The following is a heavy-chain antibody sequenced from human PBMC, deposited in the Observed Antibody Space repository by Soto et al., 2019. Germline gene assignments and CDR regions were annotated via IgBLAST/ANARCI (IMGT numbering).Heavy chain of an antibody. CDR3: ATLGDGY. Sequence: EVQLAESGGGLVRPGGSLRISCAASGLTVSRNYMSWVRQAPGKGLEWVSVIYNAGSTNYADSVKGRFTISRDNSKNTLYLQMNSLRVEDTAVYYCATLGDGYWGQGTLVTVSS. J-gene: IGHJ4*02. D-gene: IGHD2-8*01. CDR2: IYNAGST. V-gene: IGHV3-66*01. CDR1: GLTVSRNY.